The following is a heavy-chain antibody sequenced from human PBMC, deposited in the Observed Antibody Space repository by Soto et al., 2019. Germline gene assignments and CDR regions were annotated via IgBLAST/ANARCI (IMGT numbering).Heavy chain of an antibody. J-gene: IGHJ1*01. CDR2: IFSGGTTK. D-gene: IGHD2-2*01. V-gene: IGHV3-48*01. CDR3: VRAECPSCYGYQH. CDR1: GFTFTSYS. Sequence: EVQLVESGGGLVQPGGSLRLSCAASGFTFTSYSMNWVRQAPGKGLEWISYIFSGGTTKYYADAGKGRFTISSDNADNSVYLQMNSLRAEVTGVYFCVRAECPSCYGYQHWGQGTLVTDSS.